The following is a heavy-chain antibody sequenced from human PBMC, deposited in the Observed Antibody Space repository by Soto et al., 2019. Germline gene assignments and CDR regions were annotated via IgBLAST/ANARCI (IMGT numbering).Heavy chain of an antibody. D-gene: IGHD4-4*01. Sequence: ESGPTLVNPTQTLTLTCTFSGFSLSTSGMCVSWIRQPPGKALEWLALIDWDDDKYYSTSLKTRLTISKDTSKNQVVLTMTNMDPVDTATFYCARNLLETTNYYYYYGMDVWGQGTTVTVSS. V-gene: IGHV2-70*01. CDR1: GFSLSTSGMC. CDR2: IDWDDDK. J-gene: IGHJ6*02. CDR3: ARNLLETTNYYYYYGMDV.